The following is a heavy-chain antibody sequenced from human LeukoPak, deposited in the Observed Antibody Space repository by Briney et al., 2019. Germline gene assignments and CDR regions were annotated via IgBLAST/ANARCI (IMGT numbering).Heavy chain of an antibody. CDR1: GFAFSTYA. CDR2: ISGSGGST. J-gene: IGHJ4*02. V-gene: IGHV3-23*01. CDR3: AKSGTTVTKGKYYFDY. Sequence: GGSLRLSCAASGFAFSTYAMAWVRQAPGKGLEWVSAISGSGGSTYYADSERGRFTISRDSSKNTLYLQMNSLRAEDTAAYYCAKSGTTVTKGKYYFDYWGQGTLVTVSS. D-gene: IGHD4-17*01.